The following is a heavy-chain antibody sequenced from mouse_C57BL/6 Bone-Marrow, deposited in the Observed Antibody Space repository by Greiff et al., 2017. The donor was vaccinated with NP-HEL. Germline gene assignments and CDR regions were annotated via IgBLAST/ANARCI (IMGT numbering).Heavy chain of an antibody. CDR2: IYPRDGST. Sequence: VQLQESGPELVKPGASVKLSCKASGYTFTSYDINWVKQRPGQGLEWIGWIYPRDGSTKYNEKFKGKATLTVDTSSSTEYMELHSLTAEDSAVEVCARPAYYSNWNAMDYWGQGTTVTGSS. CDR3: ARPAYYSNWNAMDY. J-gene: IGHJ4*01. CDR1: GYTFTSYD. V-gene: IGHV1-85*01. D-gene: IGHD2-5*01.